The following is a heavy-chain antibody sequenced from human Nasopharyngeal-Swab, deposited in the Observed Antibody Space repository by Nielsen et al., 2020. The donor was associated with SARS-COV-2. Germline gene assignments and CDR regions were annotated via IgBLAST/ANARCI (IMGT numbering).Heavy chain of an antibody. CDR2: ISYSGNI. Sequence: WIRQPPGKGLEWIGNISYSGNIYYNPSLKSRVTISEDTSKNQFSLKLSSLTAADTAVYHCVRGSGDAFDIWGQGTMVTVSS. D-gene: IGHD6-19*01. V-gene: IGHV4-39*07. CDR3: VRGSGDAFDI. J-gene: IGHJ3*02.